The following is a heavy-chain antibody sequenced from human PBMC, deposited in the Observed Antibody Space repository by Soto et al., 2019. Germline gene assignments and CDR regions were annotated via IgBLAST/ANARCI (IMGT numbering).Heavy chain of an antibody. CDR2: IYYSGNT. CDR1: GGSIRSGGYY. J-gene: IGHJ6*02. Sequence: SETLSLTCTVSGGSIRSGGYYWSWVRQNPRRGLEWIGNIYYSGNTYYNPSLKSRLTISVDTSKNQFSLNLSSVTAADTAVCYCARDRLMATAGTARHYFGLDVWGQGTTVTVSS. CDR3: ARDRLMATAGTARHYFGLDV. D-gene: IGHD5-18*01. V-gene: IGHV4-31*03.